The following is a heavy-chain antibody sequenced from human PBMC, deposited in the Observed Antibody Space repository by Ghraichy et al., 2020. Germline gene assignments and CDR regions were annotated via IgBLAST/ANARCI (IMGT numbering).Heavy chain of an antibody. CDR2: INPDTGGT. J-gene: IGHJ6*02. Sequence: GWINPDTGGTKFAQKFQGWVTMTRDTSINTAYIEMRRLMSDDTAIYYCARSLATVSSYFYYSMDVWGQGTTVTVSS. CDR3: ARSLATVSSYFYYSMDV. V-gene: IGHV1-2*04. D-gene: IGHD4-11*01.